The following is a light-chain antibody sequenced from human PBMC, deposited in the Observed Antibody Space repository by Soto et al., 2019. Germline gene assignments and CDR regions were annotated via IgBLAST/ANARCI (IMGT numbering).Light chain of an antibody. J-gene: IGKJ2*01. Sequence: EIVMTQSPATLSVSPGERATLSCRASQSVSSNLAWYQQKPGQAPRLLIYGASTRATGIPARFSGSGSGTEFTLTISSLEPEDFGIYYCHHYNNWPPRNTFGQGTKVDIK. CDR1: QSVSSN. V-gene: IGKV3-15*01. CDR2: GAS. CDR3: HHYNNWPPRNT.